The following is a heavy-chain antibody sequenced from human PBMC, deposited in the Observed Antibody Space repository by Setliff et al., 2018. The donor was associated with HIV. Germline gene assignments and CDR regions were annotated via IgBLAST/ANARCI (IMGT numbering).Heavy chain of an antibody. CDR3: ATDLHWAFDY. CDR2: IYPDSNNI. Sequence: GESLKISCAASGFTFSDYPMNWVRQAPGKGLEWVSHIYPDSNNIDYTDSVKGRFTISRDNAKNSLYLQMNSLRAEDAAVYCCATDLHWAFDYWGQGSLVTVSS. J-gene: IGHJ4*02. V-gene: IGHV3-48*01. D-gene: IGHD7-27*01. CDR1: GFTFSDYP.